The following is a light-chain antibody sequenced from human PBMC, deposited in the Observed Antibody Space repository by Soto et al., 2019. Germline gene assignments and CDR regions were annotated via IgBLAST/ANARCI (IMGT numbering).Light chain of an antibody. Sequence: DMEVTRSPYDGSASVGARVTITCRASQGISSWLAWYQQKPGKAPKLLIYAASSLEAGVPSRFRGSGSGTDFTFTISRLQPEDIATYYCQQYENLPTFGQGTRLEIK. CDR1: QGISSW. J-gene: IGKJ5*01. V-gene: IGKV1-33*01. CDR2: AAS. CDR3: QQYENLPT.